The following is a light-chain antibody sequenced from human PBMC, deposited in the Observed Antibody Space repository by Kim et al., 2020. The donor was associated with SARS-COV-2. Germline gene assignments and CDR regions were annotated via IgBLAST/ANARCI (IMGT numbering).Light chain of an antibody. J-gene: IGKJ2*01. CDR3: HQYNDYPPGYT. CDR1: QSVSNN. CDR2: GAS. V-gene: IGKV3-15*01. Sequence: EIVMTQSPATLSVSPGERATLSCRASQSVSNNLAWYQHKPGQPPRLLIYGASTRATGVPARFSGSGSGTDFTLTVSSLQSEDFAVYYCHQYNDYPPGYTFGQGTKLEIK.